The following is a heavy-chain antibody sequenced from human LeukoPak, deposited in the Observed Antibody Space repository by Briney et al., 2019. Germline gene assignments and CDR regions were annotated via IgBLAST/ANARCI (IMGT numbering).Heavy chain of an antibody. V-gene: IGHV3-20*04. J-gene: IGHJ5*02. CDR3: ARVRYCSGGSCYGNWYDP. CDR2: INWNGGST. Sequence: GGSLRLSCAASGFTFDDYGMTWVRHAPGKGLEWVSGINWNGGSTGYADSVRGRFTISRDNGKNSLYLQMNSLRAEDTAVYYCARVRYCSGGSCYGNWYDPWGQGTLVTVSS. D-gene: IGHD2-15*01. CDR1: GFTFDDYG.